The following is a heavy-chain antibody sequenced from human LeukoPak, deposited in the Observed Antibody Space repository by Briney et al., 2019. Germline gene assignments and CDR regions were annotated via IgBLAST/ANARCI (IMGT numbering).Heavy chain of an antibody. CDR1: GASISDDGYT. D-gene: IGHD4-17*01. V-gene: IGHV4-30-4*07. CDR3: AREEYGDYVGY. J-gene: IGHJ4*02. Sequence: SETLSLTCTVSGASISDDGYTWTWIRQPRGKGLEWIGYIYNSGNTYYNPSLKSRVTISVDTSKNQFSLKLNSVTAADTAVYYCAREEYGDYVGYWGQGTLVTVAS. CDR2: IYNSGNT.